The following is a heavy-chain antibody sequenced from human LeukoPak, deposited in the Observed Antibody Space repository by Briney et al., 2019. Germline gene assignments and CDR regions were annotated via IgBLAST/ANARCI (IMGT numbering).Heavy chain of an antibody. CDR2: IYYSGST. V-gene: IGHV4-61*05. D-gene: IGHD5-24*01. CDR3: ATQGVATIIDAFDI. CDR1: GGSISSSSYY. Sequence: PSETLSLTCTVSGGSISSSSYYWGWIRQPPGKGLEWIGYIYYSGSTNYNPSLKSRVTISVDTSKNQFSLKLSSVTAADTAVYYCATQGVATIIDAFDIWGQGTMVTVPS. J-gene: IGHJ3*02.